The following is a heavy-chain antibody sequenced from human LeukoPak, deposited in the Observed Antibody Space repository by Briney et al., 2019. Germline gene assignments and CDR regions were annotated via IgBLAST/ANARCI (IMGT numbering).Heavy chain of an antibody. J-gene: IGHJ5*02. CDR1: GFTFSSYA. D-gene: IGHD6-19*01. CDR2: ISGSGGST. CDR3: AKYSSGWYLNWFDP. V-gene: IGHV3-23*01. Sequence: GGSLRLSCAASGFTFSSYAMSWVRQAPGKGLEWASAISGSGGSTYYADSVKGRFTISRDNSKNTLYLQMNSLRAEDTAVYYCAKYSSGWYLNWFDPWGQGTLVTVSS.